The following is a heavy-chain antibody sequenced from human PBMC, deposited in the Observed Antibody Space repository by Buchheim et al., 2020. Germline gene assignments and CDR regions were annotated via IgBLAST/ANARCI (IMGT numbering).Heavy chain of an antibody. CDR1: GGSFSGYY. CDR3: ARERIQLWLRTYYYYGMDV. J-gene: IGHJ6*02. Sequence: VQLQQWGAGLLKPSETLSLTCAVYGGSFSGYYWSWIRQPPGKGLEWIGEINHSGSTNYNPSLKSRVTLSVDTSKNQFSLKLSSVTAADTAVYYCARERIQLWLRTYYYYGMDVWGQGTT. V-gene: IGHV4-34*01. D-gene: IGHD5-18*01. CDR2: INHSGST.